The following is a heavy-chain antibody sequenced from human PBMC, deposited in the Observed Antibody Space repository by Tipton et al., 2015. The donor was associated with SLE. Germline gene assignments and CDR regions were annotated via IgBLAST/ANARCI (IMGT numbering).Heavy chain of an antibody. CDR3: ARHETFYGELGPRPGYFAY. J-gene: IGHJ4*02. Sequence: TLSLTCTVSGDSINSYYWSWIRQPPGKRLEWIGYIYSSGSTNYNPSLKSRVTISVDTSKNQFSLKLSSVTAADTAVYYCARHETFYGELGPRPGYFAYWGKGTRVTVPS. CDR2: IYSSGST. D-gene: IGHD4-17*01. V-gene: IGHV4-59*08. CDR1: GDSINSYY.